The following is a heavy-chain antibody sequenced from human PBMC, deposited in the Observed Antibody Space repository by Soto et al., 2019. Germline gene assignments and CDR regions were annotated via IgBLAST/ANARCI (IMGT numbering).Heavy chain of an antibody. D-gene: IGHD3-9*01. CDR2: IYYSGST. J-gene: IGHJ5*02. CDR1: GGSISSYY. CDR3: ARVLRYFDSAASNWFDP. Sequence: QVQLQESGPGLVKPSETLSLTCTVSGGSISSYYWSWIRQPPGKGLEWIGYIYYSGSTNYNPSLTSRVTITVDTSKNQFSLKLSSVTAADTAVYYCARVLRYFDSAASNWFDPWGQGTLVTVSS. V-gene: IGHV4-59*01.